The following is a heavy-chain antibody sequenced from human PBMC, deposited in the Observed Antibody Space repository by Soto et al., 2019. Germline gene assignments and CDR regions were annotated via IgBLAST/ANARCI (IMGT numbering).Heavy chain of an antibody. J-gene: IGHJ5*02. D-gene: IGHD2-21*01. CDR2: IIPIFGTA. V-gene: IGHV1-69*13. CDR3: ATDIPNSYNWFDP. CDR1: GGTFSSYA. Sequence: GASVKVSCKASGGTFSSYAISWVRQAPGQGLEWMGGIIPIFGTANYAQKFQGRVTITADESTSTAYMELSSLRSEDTAVYYCATDIPNSYNWFDPWGQGTLVTVSS.